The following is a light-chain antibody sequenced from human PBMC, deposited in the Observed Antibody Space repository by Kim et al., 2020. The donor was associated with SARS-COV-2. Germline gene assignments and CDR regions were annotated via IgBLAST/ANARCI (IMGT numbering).Light chain of an antibody. CDR1: EDIGTW. CDR2: LAS. CDR3: QHYDSFPYT. V-gene: IGKV1-5*03. Sequence: DIQMTQSPSSLSASVGDRVTITCQASEDIGTWLDWYQQKPGRAPSLLIYLASNLESGVPSRFSGTGSGTEFSLSISSLQPDDIATYYCQHYDSFPYTFGQGTKLEI. J-gene: IGKJ2*01.